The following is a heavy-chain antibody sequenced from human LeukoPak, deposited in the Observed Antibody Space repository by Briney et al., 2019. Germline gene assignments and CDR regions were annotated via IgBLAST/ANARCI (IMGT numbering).Heavy chain of an antibody. CDR3: ARDRYSGYDYPYGMDV. J-gene: IGHJ6*02. CDR2: ISAYNGNT. Sequence: ASVKVSFKASGYTFTSYGISWVRQAPGQGLEWMGWISAYNGNTNYAQKLQGRVTMTTDTSTSTAYMELRSLRSDDTAVYYCARDRYSGYDYPYGMDVWGQGTTVTVSS. V-gene: IGHV1-18*01. CDR1: GYTFTSYG. D-gene: IGHD5-12*01.